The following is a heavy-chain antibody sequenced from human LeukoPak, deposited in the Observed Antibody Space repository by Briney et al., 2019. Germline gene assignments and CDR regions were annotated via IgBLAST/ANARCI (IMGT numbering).Heavy chain of an antibody. D-gene: IGHD1-1*01. Sequence: ASVKVSCKASGYTFTSYYMHWVRQAPGQGLEWMGIINPSGGSTSYAQKFQGRVTMTRDTSTSTVCMELSSLRSEDTAVYYCATALGVTNDAFDIWGQGTMVTVSS. CDR3: ATALGVTNDAFDI. V-gene: IGHV1-46*01. J-gene: IGHJ3*02. CDR1: GYTFTSYY. CDR2: INPSGGST.